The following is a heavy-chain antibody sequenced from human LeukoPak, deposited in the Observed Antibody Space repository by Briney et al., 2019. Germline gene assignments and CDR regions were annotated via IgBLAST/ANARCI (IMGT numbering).Heavy chain of an antibody. CDR2: IYYSGST. J-gene: IGHJ6*02. V-gene: IGHV4-59*08. CDR1: GGSISSYY. Sequence: SETLSLTCTVSGGSISSYYWSWIRQPPGKGLEWIGYIYYSGSTNCNPSLKSRVTISVDTSKNQFSLKLSSVTAADTAVYYCASTKPNCSGGSCYSDGHYYYYGMDVWGQGTTVTVSS. CDR3: ASTKPNCSGGSCYSDGHYYYYGMDV. D-gene: IGHD2-15*01.